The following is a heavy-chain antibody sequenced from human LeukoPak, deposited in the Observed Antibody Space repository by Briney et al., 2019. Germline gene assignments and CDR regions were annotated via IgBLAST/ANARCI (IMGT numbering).Heavy chain of an antibody. Sequence: GGSLRLSCAAPGFTFSTSAMNWVRQAPGQGLEWASSINNVRSHIYYADSVRVRFTIARDNAKNSLYLQMNSLRAEDTAVYYCARDLGGFAMGFDYWGQGTLVTVSS. D-gene: IGHD3-10*01. V-gene: IGHV3-21*01. CDR1: GFTFSTSA. J-gene: IGHJ4*02. CDR2: INNVRSHI. CDR3: ARDLGGFAMGFDY.